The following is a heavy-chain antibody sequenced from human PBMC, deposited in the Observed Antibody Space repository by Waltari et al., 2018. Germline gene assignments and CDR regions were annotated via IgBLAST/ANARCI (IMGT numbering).Heavy chain of an antibody. J-gene: IGHJ3*02. D-gene: IGHD6-13*01. Sequence: EVQLVESGGGLVQPGRSLRLSCAASGFTFDASAMHWVRPAPGKGLEWVSGISWNSGSIGYADSVKGRFTISRDNAKNSLYLQMNSLRAEDTALYYCAKPWGSSWDDAFDIWGQGTMVTVSS. CDR2: ISWNSGSI. CDR1: GFTFDASA. CDR3: AKPWGSSWDDAFDI. V-gene: IGHV3-9*01.